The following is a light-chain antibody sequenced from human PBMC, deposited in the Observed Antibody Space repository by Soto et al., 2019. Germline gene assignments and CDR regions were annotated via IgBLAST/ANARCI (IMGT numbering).Light chain of an antibody. V-gene: IGLV1-40*01. Sequence: QAVVTQPPSVSEAPGQRVTISCTGSSSNIGAGYEAHWYQQVPGTAPKLLIYENNNRPSGVPDRFSGSKSGTSASLPITGLQAEDEAEYYCQSYDSSLSVYVFGTGTKLTVL. CDR2: ENN. CDR3: QSYDSSLSVYV. CDR1: SSNIGAGYE. J-gene: IGLJ1*01.